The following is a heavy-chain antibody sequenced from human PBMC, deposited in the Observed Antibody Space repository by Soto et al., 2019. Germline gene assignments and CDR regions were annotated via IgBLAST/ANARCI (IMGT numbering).Heavy chain of an antibody. D-gene: IGHD3-10*01. CDR1: GFTFSSYA. CDR2: ISGSSTST. V-gene: IGHV3-23*01. Sequence: EVQLSGSGGGLVQPGGSLRLSCAASGFTFSSYAMSWVRQAPGKGLEWVSAISGSSTSTYYADSVKGRFTISRDNSENTLYLQMNSLRAEDTAVYYCAKEPSSGFAMENYFDYWGQGTLVTVSS. J-gene: IGHJ4*02. CDR3: AKEPSSGFAMENYFDY.